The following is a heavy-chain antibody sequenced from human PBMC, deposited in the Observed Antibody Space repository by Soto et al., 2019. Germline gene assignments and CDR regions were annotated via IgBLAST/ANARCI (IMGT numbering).Heavy chain of an antibody. CDR1: GYTFTSYY. J-gene: IGHJ4*02. CDR3: ARERGYYDSSGYYLVDY. D-gene: IGHD3-22*01. Sequence: ASVKVSCKASGYTFTSYYMHWVRQAPGHGLEWMGIINPSGGSTIYAQKFQGRVTMTADKSTSTAYMELSSLRSEDTAVYYCARERGYYDSSGYYLVDYWGQGTLVTVSS. CDR2: INPSGGST. V-gene: IGHV1-46*01.